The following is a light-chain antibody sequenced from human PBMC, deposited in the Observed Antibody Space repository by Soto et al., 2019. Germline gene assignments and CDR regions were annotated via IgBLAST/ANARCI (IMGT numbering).Light chain of an antibody. CDR2: WAS. Sequence: DVVMTQSPDSLAVSLGERATINCKSSQSVLYNSNNKNFLAWYQQKLGQPPKLLIYWASTRESGVPDRFSASGSGTDFTLTISSLQAEDVAVYYCQQYYGSPVTFGGGTKVEIK. CDR1: QSVLYNSNNKNF. CDR3: QQYYGSPVT. V-gene: IGKV4-1*01. J-gene: IGKJ4*01.